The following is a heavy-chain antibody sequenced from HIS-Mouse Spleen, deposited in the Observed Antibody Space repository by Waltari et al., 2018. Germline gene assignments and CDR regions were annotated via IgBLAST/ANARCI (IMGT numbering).Heavy chain of an antibody. V-gene: IGHV4-39*07. CDR2: IYYSGST. CDR3: AREIPYSSSWYDWYFDL. J-gene: IGHJ2*01. D-gene: IGHD6-13*01. CDR1: GGSLRTSSYS. Sequence: QLQLQESGPGLVKPSETLSLTCTVSGGSLRTSSYSWGWIRQPPGKGLEWIGSIYYSGSTYYNPSLKRRVTISVDTSKNQFSLKLSSVTAADTAVYYCAREIPYSSSWYDWYFDLWGRGTLVTVSS.